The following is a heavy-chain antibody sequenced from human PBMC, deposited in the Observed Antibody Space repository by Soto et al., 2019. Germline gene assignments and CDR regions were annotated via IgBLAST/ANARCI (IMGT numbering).Heavy chain of an antibody. D-gene: IGHD1-7*01. V-gene: IGHV4-4*07. Sequence: PSETLSLTCTVSGGSISSYRWSWIRQPAGKGLEWIGRLNTYGNTHYNPSLKSRVTVSVDRSRNQFFLTLRSVTAADSAVYHCGRESGETWDYEASWGQGTPVTVSS. CDR3: GRESGETWDYEAS. CDR2: LNTYGNT. J-gene: IGHJ5*02. CDR1: GGSISSYR.